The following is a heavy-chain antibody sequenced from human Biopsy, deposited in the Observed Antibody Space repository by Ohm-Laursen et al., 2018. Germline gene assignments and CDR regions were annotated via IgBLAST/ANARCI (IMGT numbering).Heavy chain of an antibody. CDR2: IYPGGGT. Sequence: SDTLSLTCTVSGDSIRNYYWSWIRQAAGKGLEWIGRIYPGGGTIYNPSLKSRVTMSVDTSKNHFSLNLNSVTAADTAVYYCAGIVLGPTNDAFDTWGQGTMVTVSS. CDR3: AGIVLGPTNDAFDT. CDR1: GDSIRNYY. J-gene: IGHJ3*02. V-gene: IGHV4-4*07. D-gene: IGHD1-26*01.